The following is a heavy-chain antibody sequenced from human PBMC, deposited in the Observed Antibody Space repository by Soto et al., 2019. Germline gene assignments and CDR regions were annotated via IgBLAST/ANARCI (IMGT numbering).Heavy chain of an antibody. V-gene: IGHV1-58*01. D-gene: IGHD1-26*01. Sequence: SVKVSCKASGFTFTSSAVQWVRQARGQRLEWIGWIVVGSGNTNYAQKFQERVTITRDMSTSTAYMELSSLRSEDTAVYYCAAVDSGSYYWPDYWGQGTLVTVSS. CDR2: IVVGSGNT. CDR3: AAVDSGSYYWPDY. CDR1: GFTFTSSA. J-gene: IGHJ4*02.